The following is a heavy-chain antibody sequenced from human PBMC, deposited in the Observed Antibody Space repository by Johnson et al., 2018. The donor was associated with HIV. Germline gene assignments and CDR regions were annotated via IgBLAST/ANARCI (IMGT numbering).Heavy chain of an antibody. CDR3: AKVHIAARWSDAFDI. J-gene: IGHJ3*02. CDR2: IKQDGSEK. CDR1: GFIFSDYY. D-gene: IGHD6-6*01. Sequence: EVQLVESGGGLVKPGGSQRLSCAASGFIFSDYYMTWIRQAPGKGLEWVANIKQDGSEKYYVDSVKGRFTISRDNAKNSLYLQMNSLRAEDTAVYFCAKVHIAARWSDAFDIWGQGTMVTVSS. V-gene: IGHV3-7*01.